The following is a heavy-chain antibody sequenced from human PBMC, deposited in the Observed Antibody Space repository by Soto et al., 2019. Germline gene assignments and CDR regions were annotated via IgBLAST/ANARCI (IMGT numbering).Heavy chain of an antibody. CDR3: ARDNNWRRTYDFWSGPSRPIFYFDY. Sequence: SVKVSCKASGGTFSSCAISWVRQAPGQGLEWMGGIIPIFGTANYAQKFQGRVTITADKSTSTAYMELSSLRSEDTAVYYCARDNNWRRTYDFWSGPSRPIFYFDYWGQGTLVTVSS. CDR1: GGTFSSCA. D-gene: IGHD3-3*01. J-gene: IGHJ4*02. CDR2: IIPIFGTA. V-gene: IGHV1-69*06.